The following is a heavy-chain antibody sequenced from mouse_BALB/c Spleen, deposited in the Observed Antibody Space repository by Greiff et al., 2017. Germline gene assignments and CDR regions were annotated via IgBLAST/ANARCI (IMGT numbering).Heavy chain of an antibody. CDR2: ISNGGGST. V-gene: IGHV5-12-2*01. Sequence: EVMLVESGGGLVQPGGSLKLSCAASGFTFSSYTMSWVRQTPEKRLEWVAYISNGGGSTYYPDTVKGRFTISRDNAKNTLYLQMSSLKSEDTAMYYCARHEGYYGPVYYAMDYWGQGTSVTVSS. J-gene: IGHJ4*01. CDR3: ARHEGYYGPVYYAMDY. D-gene: IGHD2-3*01. CDR1: GFTFSSYT.